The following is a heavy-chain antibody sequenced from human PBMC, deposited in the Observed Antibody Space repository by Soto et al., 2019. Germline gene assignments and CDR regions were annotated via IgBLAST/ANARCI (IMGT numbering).Heavy chain of an antibody. CDR3: ARSITMVLGAPPDFDY. CDR1: GGSISSGGYS. D-gene: IGHD3-10*01. V-gene: IGHV4-30-2*01. Sequence: SETLSLTCAVSGGSISSGGYSWSWIRQPPGKGLEWIGYIYHSGSTYYNPSLKSRVTISVDRSKNQFSLKLSSVTAADTAVYYCARSITMVLGAPPDFDYWGQGTLVTVSS. J-gene: IGHJ4*02. CDR2: IYHSGST.